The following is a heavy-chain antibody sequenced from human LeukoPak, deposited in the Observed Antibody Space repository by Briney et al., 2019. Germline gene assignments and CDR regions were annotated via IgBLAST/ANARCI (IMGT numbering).Heavy chain of an antibody. Sequence: SETLPLTCAVYGGSFSGYYWSWIRQPPGKGLEWIGSIYHSGSTYYNPSLKSRVTISVDTSKNQFSLKLSSVTAADTAVYYCARDTRSGNWNYWFDPWGQGTLVTVSS. J-gene: IGHJ5*02. V-gene: IGHV4-34*01. CDR2: IYHSGST. D-gene: IGHD1-7*01. CDR1: GGSFSGYY. CDR3: ARDTRSGNWNYWFDP.